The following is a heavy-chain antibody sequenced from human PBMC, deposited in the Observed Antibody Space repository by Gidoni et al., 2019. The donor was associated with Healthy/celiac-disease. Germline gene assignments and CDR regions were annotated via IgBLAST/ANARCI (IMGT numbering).Heavy chain of an antibody. D-gene: IGHD2-2*01. V-gene: IGHV1-69*17. CDR1: GGTFSSYA. J-gene: IGHJ3*02. CDR2: IIPIFGIA. Sequence: QVQLVQSGAEVKKPGSSVKVSCKASGGTFSSYAISWVRQAPGQGLEWMGGIIPIFGIANYAQKFQGRVTITADKSTSTAYMELSSLRSEDTAVYYCARRLGYCSSTSCSDAFDIWGQGTMVTVSS. CDR3: ARRLGYCSSTSCSDAFDI.